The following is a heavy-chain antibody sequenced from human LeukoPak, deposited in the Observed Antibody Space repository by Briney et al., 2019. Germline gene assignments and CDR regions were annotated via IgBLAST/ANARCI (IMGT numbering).Heavy chain of an antibody. Sequence: PGGSLRLSCAASGFTFSTYAMHWVRQAPGKGLEWVTFISFDANNAYYADSVKGRFTISRDNSKNTLYLQMNSLRPEDTAVYYCARGEVGAVAGAYFEYWGQGTLVAVSS. J-gene: IGHJ4*02. CDR2: ISFDANNA. CDR3: ARGEVGAVAGAYFEY. V-gene: IGHV3-30*04. D-gene: IGHD6-19*01. CDR1: GFTFSTYA.